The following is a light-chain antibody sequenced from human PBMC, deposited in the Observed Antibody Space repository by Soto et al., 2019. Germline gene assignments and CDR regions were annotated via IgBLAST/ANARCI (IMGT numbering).Light chain of an antibody. J-gene: IGLJ2*01. CDR1: SSNIGAGYD. CDR3: QSYYSSLPVV. V-gene: IGLV1-40*01. CDR2: GKT. Sequence: QSVLTQPSSVSGAPGQRVTFSCTGSSSNIGAGYDVHWYQQLPGTAPKLLINGKTNRPSGVPDRFSGSKSGSSASLAITGLQAEDEADYSCQSYYSSLPVVFGGGTKLTVL.